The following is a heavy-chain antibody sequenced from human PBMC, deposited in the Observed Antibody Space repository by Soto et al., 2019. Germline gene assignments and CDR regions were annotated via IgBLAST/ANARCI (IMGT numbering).Heavy chain of an antibody. D-gene: IGHD4-17*01. V-gene: IGHV4-39*01. CDR1: GGSISSSSYY. Sequence: SETLFLTCTVSGGSISSSSYYWGWIRQPPGKGLEWIGSIYYSGSTYYNPSLKSRVTISVDTSKNQFSLKLSSVTAADTAVYYCARHWYGDYVDYWGQGTLVTVSS. J-gene: IGHJ4*02. CDR2: IYYSGST. CDR3: ARHWYGDYVDY.